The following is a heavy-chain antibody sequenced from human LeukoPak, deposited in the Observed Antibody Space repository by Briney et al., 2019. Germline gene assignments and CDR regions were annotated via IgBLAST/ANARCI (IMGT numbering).Heavy chain of an antibody. D-gene: IGHD1-26*01. CDR3: ARVGIGGSYLGY. Sequence: ASVEVSCKASGYTFTSYDFNWLRQATGQGPEWMGWMNPNSGATGYAQKFQGRVTMTRDTSTSTVYMELSSLRSEDTAVYYCARVGIGGSYLGYWGQGTLVTVSS. CDR1: GYTFTSYD. CDR2: MNPNSGAT. V-gene: IGHV1-8*01. J-gene: IGHJ4*02.